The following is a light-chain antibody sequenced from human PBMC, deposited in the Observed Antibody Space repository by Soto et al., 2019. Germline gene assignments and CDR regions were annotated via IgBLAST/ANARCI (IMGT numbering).Light chain of an antibody. CDR1: TSDIGGYDY. CDR3: SSYTPSSTYV. V-gene: IGLV2-14*03. J-gene: IGLJ1*01. CDR2: AVH. Sequence: QSALTQPASVSGSPGQSITISCTGSTSDIGGYDYVSWYQQYPGKAPKLIIYAVHSRPSGVSNRFSGSKSGNTASLTISGLQAEDEADYHCSSYTPSSTYVFGTGTKLTV.